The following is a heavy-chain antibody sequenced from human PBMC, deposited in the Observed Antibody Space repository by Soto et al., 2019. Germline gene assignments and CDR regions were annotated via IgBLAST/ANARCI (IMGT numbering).Heavy chain of an antibody. D-gene: IGHD4-17*01. Sequence: QVQLVQSGAEVKKPGSSVKVSCKASGGTFSSYAISWVRQAPGQGLEWMGGIIPIFGTANYAQKFQGRVTITADESTTTAYMELSSLSSEDTAVYYCALAMTTASYYYYGMDVWGQGTTVTVSS. V-gene: IGHV1-69*12. CDR1: GGTFSSYA. CDR2: IIPIFGTA. J-gene: IGHJ6*02. CDR3: ALAMTTASYYYYGMDV.